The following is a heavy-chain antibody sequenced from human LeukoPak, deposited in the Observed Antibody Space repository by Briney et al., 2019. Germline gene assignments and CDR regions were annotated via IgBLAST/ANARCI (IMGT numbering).Heavy chain of an antibody. CDR2: MNPNSGNT. D-gene: IGHD6-13*01. J-gene: IGHJ4*02. Sequence: GASVKVSCKASGYTFTSYYINWVRQATGQGLEWMGWMNPNSGNTGYAQKFQGRVTITRNTSISTAYMELSSLRSEDTAVYYCARDPYSSSWLFDYWGQGTLVTVSS. CDR3: ARDPYSSSWLFDY. V-gene: IGHV1-8*03. CDR1: GYTFTSYY.